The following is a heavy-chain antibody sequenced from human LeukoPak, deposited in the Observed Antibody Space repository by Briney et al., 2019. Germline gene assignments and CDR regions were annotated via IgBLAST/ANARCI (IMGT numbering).Heavy chain of an antibody. V-gene: IGHV1-2*02. Sequence: ASVKVSCKASGYTFTDFHIHWVRQAPGQGLEWMGWINPYSGGTNYAQKFQGRVTMTRDMSISTAYMELSRLRSDDTAVYYCARDRVIPAATELSYWGQGTLVTVSS. J-gene: IGHJ4*02. CDR2: INPYSGGT. CDR3: ARDRVIPAATELSY. D-gene: IGHD2-2*01. CDR1: GYTFTDFH.